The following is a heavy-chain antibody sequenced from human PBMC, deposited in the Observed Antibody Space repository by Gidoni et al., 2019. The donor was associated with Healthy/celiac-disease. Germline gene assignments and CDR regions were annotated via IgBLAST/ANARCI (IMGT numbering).Heavy chain of an antibody. V-gene: IGHV4-31*03. Sequence: QLQLQEAGPGLVKPSQTLSLTCTFSGGPLSSGGYYWSWIRQHPGKGLEWIGYIYYSGNTYYNPSLRSRVTISVDTSNNQFSLKLSSVTAADTAVYYCARAVVTPSYAFDIWGQGTLVTVSS. CDR2: IYYSGNT. CDR1: GGPLSSGGYY. D-gene: IGHD2-21*02. CDR3: ARAVVTPSYAFDI. J-gene: IGHJ3*02.